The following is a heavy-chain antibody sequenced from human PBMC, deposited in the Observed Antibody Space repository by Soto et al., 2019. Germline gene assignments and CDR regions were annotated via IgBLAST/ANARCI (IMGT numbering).Heavy chain of an antibody. V-gene: IGHV1-18*01. CDR2: ISAYNGNT. CDR1: GYTFASYA. J-gene: IGHJ4*02. Sequence: QVQLVQSGAEVKKPGASVKVSCKASGYTFASYAISWMRQAPGQGLEWMGWISAYNGNTNYAQKLQGRVTMTTDTYTSTAYMKLRSLRADDTAVYHSARDPAPPDYSGQGSLVTVSS. CDR3: ARDPAPPDY.